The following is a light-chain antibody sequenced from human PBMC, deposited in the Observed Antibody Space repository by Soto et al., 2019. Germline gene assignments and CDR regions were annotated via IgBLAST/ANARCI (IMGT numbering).Light chain of an antibody. J-gene: IGLJ2*01. Sequence: QSALTQPASVSGALGQSITISCTGTSSNVGSYNLVSWYQQHPGKAPKLMISEVSKRPLGTSNRFSGSKSGNTASLTISGLQAEDEADYYCSSYAGSITFVVFGGGTKLTVL. CDR3: SSYAGSITFVV. CDR1: SSNVGSYNL. CDR2: EVS. V-gene: IGLV2-23*02.